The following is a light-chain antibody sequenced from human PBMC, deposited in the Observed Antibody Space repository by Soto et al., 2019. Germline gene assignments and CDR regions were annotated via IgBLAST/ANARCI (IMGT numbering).Light chain of an antibody. CDR1: QTISRNY. Sequence: ELVLTQSPGTLSLSPGDRATVSCRASQTISRNYLVWYQKKPGQAPRLLIYGASTRATGIPDRFTGSGSGTDFTLTITRLEPEDFATYFCQQSYSTPPWTFGQGTKVEIK. V-gene: IGKV3-20*01. J-gene: IGKJ1*01. CDR3: QQSYSTPPWT. CDR2: GAS.